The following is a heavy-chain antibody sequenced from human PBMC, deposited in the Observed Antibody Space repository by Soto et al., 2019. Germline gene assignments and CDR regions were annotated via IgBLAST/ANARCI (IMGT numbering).Heavy chain of an antibody. CDR1: GFSLSTSGVG. V-gene: IGHV2-5*02. CDR3: ARKGPEDWPLDY. D-gene: IGHD3-9*01. CDR2: IYWDDAK. J-gene: IGHJ4*02. Sequence: QITLKESGPTLVKPTQTLTLTCTFSGFSLSTSGVGVGWIRQPPGKALEWLAAIYWDDAKESSPSLKNRLTISQDSAKNQVVLTMTNMGPMDTGTYYCARKGPEDWPLDYWGPGTLVTVSS.